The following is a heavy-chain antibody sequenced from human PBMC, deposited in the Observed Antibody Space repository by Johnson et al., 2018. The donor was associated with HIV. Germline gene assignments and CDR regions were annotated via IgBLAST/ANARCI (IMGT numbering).Heavy chain of an antibody. CDR1: GFNVSTNN. J-gene: IGHJ3*02. V-gene: IGHV3-53*01. CDR2: TYSGGST. D-gene: IGHD3-9*01. Sequence: VQLVESGGGLIQPGGSLGLSCAASGFNVSTNNMNWVRQAPGKGLEWVSVTYSGGSTYYADSVKGRFNISRDISKNTLYLQMNSLRAEDTAVYYCARDPYYDFLTGPRDAFDIWGQGTMVTVSS. CDR3: ARDPYYDFLTGPRDAFDI.